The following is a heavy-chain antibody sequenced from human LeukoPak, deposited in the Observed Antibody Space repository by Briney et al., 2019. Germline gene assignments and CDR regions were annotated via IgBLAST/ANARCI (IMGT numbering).Heavy chain of an antibody. D-gene: IGHD2-2*01. Sequence: SVKVSCKASGGTFSSYAISWLRQAPGQGLEWMGGIIPIFGTANYAQQFQGRVTITTDESTSTAYMELSSLRPEDTAVYYCARVTSSTSSYFDYWGQGTLVTVSS. V-gene: IGHV1-69*05. J-gene: IGHJ4*02. CDR3: ARVTSSTSSYFDY. CDR1: GGTFSSYA. CDR2: IIPIFGTA.